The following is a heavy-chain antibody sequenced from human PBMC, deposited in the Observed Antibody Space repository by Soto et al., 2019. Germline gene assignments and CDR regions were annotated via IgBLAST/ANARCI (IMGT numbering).Heavy chain of an antibody. V-gene: IGHV3-30*18. CDR2: MSYDGSNE. CDR3: AKDESHTFDY. CDR1: GFTFSHYA. J-gene: IGHJ4*02. Sequence: QVQLVESGGGVVQPGGSLRLSCAASGFTFSHYAMHWVRQAPGKGLEWVALMSYDGSNEYYADSVKGRFTISRDNSKNPLSMQMNSLRDEDTAVYYCAKDESHTFDYWGQGTLVTVSS.